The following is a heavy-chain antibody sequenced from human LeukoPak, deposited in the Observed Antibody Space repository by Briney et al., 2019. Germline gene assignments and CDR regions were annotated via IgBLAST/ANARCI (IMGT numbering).Heavy chain of an antibody. J-gene: IGHJ4*02. Sequence: GGSLRLSCAASGFTFSSYGMHWVRQAPGKGLEWVAFIRYDGSNKYYADSVKGRFTISRDNSKNTLYLQMNSLRAEDTAVNYCAKDMEYYYSAGSNFDYWGQGTLVTVSS. CDR1: GFTFSSYG. V-gene: IGHV3-30*02. D-gene: IGHD3-10*01. CDR3: AKDMEYYYSAGSNFDY. CDR2: IRYDGSNK.